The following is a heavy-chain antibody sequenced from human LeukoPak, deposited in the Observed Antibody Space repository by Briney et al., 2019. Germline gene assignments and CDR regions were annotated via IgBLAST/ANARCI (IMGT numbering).Heavy chain of an antibody. V-gene: IGHV1-2*02. J-gene: IGHJ4*02. CDR3: ARVPSRWLVSYDTDH. CDR1: VYTFTGYY. CDR2: INPNSGGT. D-gene: IGHD6-19*01. Sequence: ASVKVSCKPSVYTFTGYYMHWVRQAPGQGLEWMGWINPNSGGTNYAQKFQGRVTMTRDTPISTAYMELSRLRSDDTAVYYCARVPSRWLVSYDTDHWGQGTLVTVSS.